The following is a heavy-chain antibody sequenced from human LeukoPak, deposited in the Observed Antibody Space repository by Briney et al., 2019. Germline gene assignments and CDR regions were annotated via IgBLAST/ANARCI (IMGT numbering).Heavy chain of an antibody. CDR1: GGSISSYY. CDR2: IYTSRST. J-gene: IGHJ3*02. CDR3: AREGYAPDAFDI. V-gene: IGHV4-4*07. D-gene: IGHD3-16*01. Sequence: PSETLSLTCTVSGGSISSYYWCWIRQPAGKGLEWIGRIYTSRSTNYTPSLKSRVTMSVDTSKNQFSLKLSSVTAADTAVYYCAREGYAPDAFDIWGQGTMVTVSS.